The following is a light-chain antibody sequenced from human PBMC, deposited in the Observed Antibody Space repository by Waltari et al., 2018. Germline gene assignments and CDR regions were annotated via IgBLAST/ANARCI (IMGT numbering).Light chain of an antibody. J-gene: IGKJ1*01. V-gene: IGKV1-39*01. CDR1: QNINSF. CDR3: QQSYSTWT. Sequence: DIQMTQSPSSLSASVGDRVTITCRASQNINSFLNWYQQKPGGAPKLLSYASSSLHSGVPSRFSGSGSGTDYTLTISSLQPEDFATYYCQQSYSTWTSGHGTKVEI. CDR2: ASS.